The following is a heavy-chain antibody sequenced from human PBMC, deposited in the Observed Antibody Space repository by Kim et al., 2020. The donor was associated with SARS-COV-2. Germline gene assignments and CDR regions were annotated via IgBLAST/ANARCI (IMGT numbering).Heavy chain of an antibody. CDR2: ET. D-gene: IGHD3-10*01. Sequence: ETYYVDSVKGRFTISRDNGKNSLYLQMKYLGVDDTALYYCATGQFSGVGYWGQGTLVTVSS. V-gene: IGHV3-7*01. J-gene: IGHJ4*02. CDR3: ATGQFSGVGY.